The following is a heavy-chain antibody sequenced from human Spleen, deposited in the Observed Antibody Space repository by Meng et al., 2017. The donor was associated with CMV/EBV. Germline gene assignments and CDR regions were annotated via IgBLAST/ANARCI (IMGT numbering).Heavy chain of an antibody. CDR3: ARGAVIKSGFDSTGGMDV. V-gene: IGHV1-2*02. D-gene: IGHD5-12*01. Sequence: ASVKVSCKASGYTFTAYYIYWVRQAPGQGLEWMGWINPNSGGTNFAQKFQSRVTLTRDTSISTVYMELSRLRSDDMAVYYCARGAVIKSGFDSTGGMDVWGQGNTVTVSS. J-gene: IGHJ6*02. CDR2: INPNSGGT. CDR1: GYTFTAYY.